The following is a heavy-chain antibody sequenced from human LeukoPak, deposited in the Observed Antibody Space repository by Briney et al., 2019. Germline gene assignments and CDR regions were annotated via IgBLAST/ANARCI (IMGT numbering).Heavy chain of an antibody. CDR2: INHSGST. D-gene: IGHD3/OR15-3a*01. J-gene: IGHJ4*02. CDR3: ARGGGKGLVV. Sequence: PETLSLTCAVYGGSFSGYYWTWIRQPPGKGLEWIGEINHSGSTNYNPSLKSRVTISVDTSKNQFSLKLSSVTAADTAVYYCARGGGKGLVVWGQGTLVTVSS. V-gene: IGHV4-34*01. CDR1: GGSFSGYY.